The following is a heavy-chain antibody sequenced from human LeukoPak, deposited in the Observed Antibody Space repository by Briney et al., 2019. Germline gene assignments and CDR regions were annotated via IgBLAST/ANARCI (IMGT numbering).Heavy chain of an antibody. V-gene: IGHV4-59*01. D-gene: IGHD3-10*01. CDR2: TQNSRST. J-gene: IGHJ6*03. CDR3: ARGQGMIRGVIQRYYYYYMDV. CDR1: GGSIRSYY. Sequence: SEPLSLTCTVSGGSIRSYYWTWTRQPPGKGPRWIGYTQNSRSTKYNPSLKSRVTISVDTSKNQFSLKLRSVTAADTAVYYCARGQGMIRGVIQRYYYYYMDVWGKGTTVTMSS.